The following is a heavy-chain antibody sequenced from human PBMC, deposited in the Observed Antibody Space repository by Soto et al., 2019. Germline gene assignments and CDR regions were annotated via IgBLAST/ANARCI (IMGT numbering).Heavy chain of an antibody. V-gene: IGHV4-39*01. D-gene: IGHD6-13*01. CDR1: GGSLSSSNYL. J-gene: IGHJ5*02. Sequence: PSDTLSLTCTVSGGSLSSSNYLWGWIRQPPGKGLEWIGSIHHSGSTYYNPSLKSRVIISVDTSKNQFSLKLSSVTAADTAVYYCARSSGTSWPRVWFDPWGQGTLVNVSS. CDR2: IHHSGST. CDR3: ARSSGTSWPRVWFDP.